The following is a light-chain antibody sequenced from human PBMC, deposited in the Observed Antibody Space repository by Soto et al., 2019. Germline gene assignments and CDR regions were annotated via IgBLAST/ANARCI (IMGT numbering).Light chain of an antibody. V-gene: IGLV2-14*01. CDR1: SSDIGGHNY. Sequence: QSALTQPASVSGSPGQSITISCTGTSSDIGGHNYVSWYQQHPGKAPKLMIYEVSNRPSGVSNRFSGSKSGNTASLTISGLQAEDEADYYCSSYTTSTSLGVLGNGTKVTV. J-gene: IGLJ1*01. CDR2: EVS. CDR3: SSYTTSTSLGV.